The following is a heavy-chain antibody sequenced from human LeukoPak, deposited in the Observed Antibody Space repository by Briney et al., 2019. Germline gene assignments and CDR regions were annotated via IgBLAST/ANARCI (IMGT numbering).Heavy chain of an antibody. D-gene: IGHD6-13*01. CDR3: ARDDGDSIAAADMYNWFDP. CDR2: INPNSGGT. CDR1: GYTFTGYY. J-gene: IGHJ5*02. V-gene: IGHV1-2*02. Sequence: ASVKVSCKASGYTFTGYYMHWVRQAPGQGLEWMGWINPNSGGTNYAQKFQGRVTMTRDTSISTAYMELSSLRSEDTAVYYCARDDGDSIAAADMYNWFDPWGQGTLVTVSS.